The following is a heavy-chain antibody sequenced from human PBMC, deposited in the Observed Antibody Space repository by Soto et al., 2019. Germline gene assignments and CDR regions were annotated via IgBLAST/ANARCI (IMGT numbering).Heavy chain of an antibody. CDR1: VVTFTRQD. V-gene: IGHV1-69*13. Sequence: ASVKVSCKSSVVTFTRQDMSGVRQAPGQGLEWMGGIIPIFGTPQYAEKFQDRVTITADESTSTAYMELSSLTSEDTAVYYCATNEGRDGYSFDYWGQGTLVTVSS. CDR3: ATNEGRDGYSFDY. J-gene: IGHJ4*02. CDR2: IIPIFGTP. D-gene: IGHD5-12*01.